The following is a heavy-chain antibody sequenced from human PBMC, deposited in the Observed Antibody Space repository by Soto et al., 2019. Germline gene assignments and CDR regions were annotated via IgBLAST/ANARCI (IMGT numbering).Heavy chain of an antibody. CDR2: ISSSGSTI. CDR3: ARYLMGRAYYGSGSYSDYYYMDV. Sequence: GGSLRLSCAASGFTFSDYYMSWIRQAPGKGLEWVSYISSSGSTIYYADSVKGRFTISRDNAKNSLYLQMNSLRAEDTAVYYCARYLMGRAYYGSGSYSDYYYMDVWGKGTTVTVSS. V-gene: IGHV3-11*01. CDR1: GFTFSDYY. D-gene: IGHD3-10*01. J-gene: IGHJ6*03.